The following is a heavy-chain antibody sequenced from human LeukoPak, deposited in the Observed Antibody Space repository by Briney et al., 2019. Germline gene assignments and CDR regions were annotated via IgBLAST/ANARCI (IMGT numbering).Heavy chain of an antibody. CDR2: IWYDGSNK. D-gene: IGHD3-10*01. CDR1: GFTFSNYG. Sequence: GGALRLSCAASGFTFSNYGMHWVRQAPGKGLEWVALIWYDGSNKYYLDSVKGRVTISREDSKNTLLLQMNSLRAEDTAVYYCARGAYGSGTHHDFDIWGQGTMVTVSS. CDR3: ARGAYGSGTHHDFDI. V-gene: IGHV3-33*01. J-gene: IGHJ3*02.